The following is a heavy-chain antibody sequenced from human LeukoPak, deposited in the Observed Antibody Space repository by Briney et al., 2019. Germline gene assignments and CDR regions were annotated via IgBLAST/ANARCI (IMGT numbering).Heavy chain of an antibody. CDR3: ARSYDSSGTSGY. D-gene: IGHD3-22*01. CDR2: IYYSGST. J-gene: IGHJ4*02. V-gene: IGHV4-31*03. Sequence: SETLSLTCNVSGGSISSGGYYWSWIRQHPGKGLEWIGYIYYSGSTYYNPSLKSRVTISVDTSKNQFSLKLSSVTAADTAVYYCARSYDSSGTSGYWGQGTLVTVSS. CDR1: GGSISSGGYY.